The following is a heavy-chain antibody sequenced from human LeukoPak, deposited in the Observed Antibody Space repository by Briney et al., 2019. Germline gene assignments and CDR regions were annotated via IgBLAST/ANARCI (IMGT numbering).Heavy chain of an antibody. J-gene: IGHJ3*01. CDR2: ISGSGGST. Sequence: PGGSLRLSCAASGFTFSSYAMSWVRQAPGKGLEWVSAISGSGGSTYYADSVKGRFTISRDNSKNTLYLQMNSLRAEDTAVYYCAKDHEYSYVEDAFDVWGQGTMVTVSS. CDR3: AKDHEYSYVEDAFDV. V-gene: IGHV3-23*01. CDR1: GFTFSSYA. D-gene: IGHD5-18*01.